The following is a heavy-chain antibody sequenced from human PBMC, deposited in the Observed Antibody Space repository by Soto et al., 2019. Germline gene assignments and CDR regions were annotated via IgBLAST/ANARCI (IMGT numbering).Heavy chain of an antibody. J-gene: IGHJ5*02. D-gene: IGHD3-3*01. CDR1: GGTFSSYA. Sequence: SVKVSCKASGGTFSSYAISWVRQAPGQGLEWMGGIIPIFGTANYAQKFQGRVTITADKSTSTAYMELSSLRSEDTAVYYCAGDMTYYDFWIGYSNWFDPWGQGTLVTVSS. V-gene: IGHV1-69*06. CDR2: IIPIFGTA. CDR3: AGDMTYYDFWIGYSNWFDP.